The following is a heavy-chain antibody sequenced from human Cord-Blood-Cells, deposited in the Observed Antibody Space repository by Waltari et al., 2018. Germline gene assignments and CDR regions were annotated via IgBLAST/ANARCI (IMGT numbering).Heavy chain of an antibody. J-gene: IGHJ4*02. V-gene: IGHV4-34*01. D-gene: IGHD5-18*01. CDR3: ARERLGWLEVFDY. Sequence: QVQLQQWGAGLLKPSETLSLTCAVYGGSFSGYYWSWIRQPPGKGLEWIGEINDSGRTNYNPPLTSRVTISVDTSKNQFSLKLSSVTAADTAVYYCARERLGWLEVFDYWGQGTLVTVSS. CDR1: GGSFSGYY. CDR2: INDSGRT.